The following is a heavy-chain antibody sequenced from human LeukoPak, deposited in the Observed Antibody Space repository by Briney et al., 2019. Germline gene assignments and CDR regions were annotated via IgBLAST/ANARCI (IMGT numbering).Heavy chain of an antibody. V-gene: IGHV3-48*03. Sequence: GGSLRLSCAASGFTFSSYEMNWVRQAPGKGLEWVSFITSSGNTMYYADSVKGRFTISRDNAKNSLHLQMNSLRADDTAVYYCARLRSKYWFDPWGQGTLVTVSS. J-gene: IGHJ5*02. CDR1: GFTFSSYE. CDR2: ITSSGNTM. CDR3: ARLRSKYWFDP. D-gene: IGHD4-11*01.